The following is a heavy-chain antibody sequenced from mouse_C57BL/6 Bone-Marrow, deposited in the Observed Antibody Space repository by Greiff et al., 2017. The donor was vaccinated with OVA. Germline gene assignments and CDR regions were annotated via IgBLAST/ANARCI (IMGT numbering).Heavy chain of an antibody. J-gene: IGHJ2*01. Sequence: EVQLVESGGGLVKPGGSLKLSCAASGFTFSSYTMSWVRQTPEKRLEWVATISGGGGNTYYPDSVKGRFTISRDNAKNTLYLQMSSLRSEDTALYYCARLSYYYGSSPYYFDYWGQGTTLTVSS. V-gene: IGHV5-9*01. CDR2: ISGGGGNT. CDR3: ARLSYYYGSSPYYFDY. D-gene: IGHD1-1*01. CDR1: GFTFSSYT.